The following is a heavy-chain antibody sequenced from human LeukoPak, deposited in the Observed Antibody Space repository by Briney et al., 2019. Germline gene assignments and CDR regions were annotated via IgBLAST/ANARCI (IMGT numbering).Heavy chain of an antibody. CDR2: INTNTGNP. V-gene: IGHV7-4-1*02. CDR1: GDTFTSYA. J-gene: IGHJ4*02. Sequence: ASVKVSCKASGDTFTSYAMNWVRQAPGQGLEWMGWINTNTGNPTYAQGSTGRFVFSLDTSVSTAYLQISSLKAEDTAVYYCARGQHQYYYDSSGYSPFDYWGQGTLVTVSS. CDR3: ARGQHQYYYDSSGYSPFDY. D-gene: IGHD3-22*01.